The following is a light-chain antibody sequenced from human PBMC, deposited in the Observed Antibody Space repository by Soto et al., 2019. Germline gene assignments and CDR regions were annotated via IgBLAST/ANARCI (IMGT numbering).Light chain of an antibody. CDR2: DAS. CDR1: ESINSY. Sequence: EIVLTQSPATLSLSPGERATLSCRASESINSYLAWYQQKPGQAPRILIYDASNRAAGIPARFSGSGSGTDFPLTISSLGPEDFAVYYCQQRSNWPPITFGQGTRLEIK. J-gene: IGKJ5*01. CDR3: QQRSNWPPIT. V-gene: IGKV3-11*01.